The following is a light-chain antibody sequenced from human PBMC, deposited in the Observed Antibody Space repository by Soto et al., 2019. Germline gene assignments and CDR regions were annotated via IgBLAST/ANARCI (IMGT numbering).Light chain of an antibody. V-gene: IGLV2-23*01. CDR1: NIDVGSYSL. CDR2: EAS. J-gene: IGLJ1*01. CDR3: YSYGGSYYV. Sequence: QSVLTQPASVSGSPGQSITISCTGTNIDVGSYSLVSWYQHHPGKDPQLMIYEASKRPSGVSNRFSGSKSGNTASLTISGLQAEDEADYYCYSYGGSYYVFGTGTKVTVL.